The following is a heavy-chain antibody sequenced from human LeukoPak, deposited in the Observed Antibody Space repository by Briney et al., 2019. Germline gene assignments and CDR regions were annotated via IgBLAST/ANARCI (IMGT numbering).Heavy chain of an antibody. Sequence: SETLSLTCTVSGGSISSDHWNWIRQPPGKGLEWIGEINHSGSTNYNPSLKSRVTISVDTSKNQFSLKLSSVTAADTAVYYCARGPNYGGNSKDFDYWGQGTLVTVSS. D-gene: IGHD4-23*01. CDR2: INHSGST. CDR1: GGSISSDH. V-gene: IGHV4-34*01. CDR3: ARGPNYGGNSKDFDY. J-gene: IGHJ4*02.